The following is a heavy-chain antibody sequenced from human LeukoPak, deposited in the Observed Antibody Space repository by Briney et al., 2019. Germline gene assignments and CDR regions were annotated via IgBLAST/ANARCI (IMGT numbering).Heavy chain of an antibody. CDR3: ATEYRGGPFDY. V-gene: IGHV1-18*01. D-gene: IGHD2-2*01. CDR2: ISVYNHNT. Sequence: ASVKVSCKASGYTFPTSGISWVRQAPGQGLEWMGWISVYNHNTNYAQKFQGRVTVTTDASTRTAYMELRSLRSEDTAVYYCATEYRGGPFDYWGQGTLVTVSS. J-gene: IGHJ4*02. CDR1: GYTFPTSG.